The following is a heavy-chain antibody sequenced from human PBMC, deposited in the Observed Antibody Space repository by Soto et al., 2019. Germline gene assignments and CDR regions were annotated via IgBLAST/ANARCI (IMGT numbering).Heavy chain of an antibody. CDR1: GGSISSYY. D-gene: IGHD3-3*01. J-gene: IGHJ4*02. CDR3: ARGDRAYYDFWGGYYMGFDY. Sequence: SETLSLTCTVSGGSISSYYWSWIRQPPGKGLEWIGYIYYSGSTDYNPSLKSRVTISVDTSKNQFSLKLSSVTAADTAVYYCARGDRAYYDFWGGYYMGFDYWGQGTLVTVSS. V-gene: IGHV4-59*01. CDR2: IYYSGST.